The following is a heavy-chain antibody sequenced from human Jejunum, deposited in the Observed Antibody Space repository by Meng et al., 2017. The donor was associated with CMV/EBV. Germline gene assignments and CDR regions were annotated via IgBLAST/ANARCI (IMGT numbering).Heavy chain of an antibody. CDR2: ISYDGSNK. J-gene: IGHJ4*02. V-gene: IGHV3-30*04. CDR3: ARAVILDY. Sequence: SFPASGFTLSCYAMHWVRQAPGKELEWVAVISYDGSNKYYADSVKGRFTISRDNSKNTLYLQMNSLRAEDTAVYYCARAVILDYWGQGTLVTSPQ. CDR1: GFTLSCYA.